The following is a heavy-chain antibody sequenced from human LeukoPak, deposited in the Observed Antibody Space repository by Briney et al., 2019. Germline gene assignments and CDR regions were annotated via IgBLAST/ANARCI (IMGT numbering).Heavy chain of an antibody. J-gene: IGHJ4*02. CDR2: IYYSGST. CDR1: GGAISSYY. D-gene: IGHD3-3*01. CDR3: ARRPTGYDFWSGPPDDY. Sequence: SETLSLTCTVSGGAISSYYWGWIRQPPGKGLEWIGSIYYSGSTYYNPSLKSRVTISVDTSRNQFSLKLSSVTAADTAVYYCARRPTGYDFWSGPPDDYWGQGTLVTVSS. V-gene: IGHV4-39*01.